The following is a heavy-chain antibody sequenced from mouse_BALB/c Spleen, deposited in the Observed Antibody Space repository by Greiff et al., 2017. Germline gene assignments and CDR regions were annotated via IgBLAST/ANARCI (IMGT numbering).Heavy chain of an antibody. J-gene: IGHJ4*01. CDR2: ISTYYGNT. CDR1: SYTFTDYA. V-gene: IGHV1-67*01. D-gene: IGHD2-4*01. CDR3: AREITTLGSAMDY. Sequence: VMLVESGPELVRPGVSVKISCKGSSYTFTDYAMHWVKQSHAKSLEWIGVISTYYGNTNYNQKFKGKATMTVDKSSSTAYMELARLTSEDSAVYYCAREITTLGSAMDYWGQGTSVTVSS.